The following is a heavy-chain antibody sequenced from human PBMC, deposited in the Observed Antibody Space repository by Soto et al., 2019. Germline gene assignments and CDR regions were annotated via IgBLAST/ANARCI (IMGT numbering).Heavy chain of an antibody. CDR2: ISYDGSNK. V-gene: IGHV3-30-3*01. J-gene: IGHJ4*02. CDR1: GFTFSSYA. Sequence: GGSLRLSCAASGFTFSSYAMHWVRQAPGKGLEWVAVISYDGSNKYYADSVKGRFTISRDNSKNTLYLQMNSLRAEDTAVYYCARGYSSSWYAYWGQGTLVTVSS. CDR3: ARGYSSSWYAY. D-gene: IGHD6-13*01.